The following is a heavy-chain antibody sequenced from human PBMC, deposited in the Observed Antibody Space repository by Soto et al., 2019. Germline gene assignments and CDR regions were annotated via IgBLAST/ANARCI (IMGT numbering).Heavy chain of an antibody. CDR2: MYYSGST. CDR1: GGSISGHY. D-gene: IGHD3-16*01. CDR3: ARGPYYDLMWNYSYMDV. Sequence: QAQLQESAPGLVKPSATLSLSCSVPGGSISGHYWSWVPQTPGKGLEWIGYMYYSGSTNYNPSLKSRVTIAVDTSKNHFSLRLTTVTAAGTAVYYCARGPYYDLMWNYSYMDVWGKGTTVTVSS. J-gene: IGHJ6*03. V-gene: IGHV4-59*08.